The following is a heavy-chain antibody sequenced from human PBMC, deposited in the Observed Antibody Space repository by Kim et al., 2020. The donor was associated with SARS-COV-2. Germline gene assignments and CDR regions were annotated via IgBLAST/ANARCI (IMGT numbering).Heavy chain of an antibody. CDR1: GGSISSYY. D-gene: IGHD3-10*01. V-gene: IGHV4-59*01. Sequence: SETLSLTCTVSGGSISSYYWSWIRQPPGKGLEWIGYIYYSGSTNYNPSLKSRVTISVDTSKNQFSLKLSSVTAADTAVYYCARDSPLTSGGDAFDIWGQGTMVTVSS. J-gene: IGHJ3*02. CDR2: IYYSGST. CDR3: ARDSPLTSGGDAFDI.